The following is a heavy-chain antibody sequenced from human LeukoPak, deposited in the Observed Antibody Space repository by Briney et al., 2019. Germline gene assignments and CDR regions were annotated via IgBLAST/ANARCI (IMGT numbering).Heavy chain of an antibody. CDR2: INHSGST. J-gene: IGHJ4*02. CDR3: ARGPYYDFWSGYYTDGFDY. CDR1: GGSFSGYY. V-gene: IGHV4-34*01. D-gene: IGHD3-3*01. Sequence: PSETLSLTCAVYGGSFSGYYWSWIRQPPGKGLEWIGEINHSGSTNYNPSLKSRVTISVDTSKNQFSLKLCSVTAADTAVYYCARGPYYDFWSGYYTDGFDYWGQGTLVTVSS.